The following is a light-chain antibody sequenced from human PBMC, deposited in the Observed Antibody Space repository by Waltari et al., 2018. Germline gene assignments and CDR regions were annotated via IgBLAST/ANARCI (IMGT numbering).Light chain of an antibody. CDR1: GRDVGNYNY. J-gene: IGLJ3*02. CDR2: DVT. V-gene: IGLV2-14*03. CDR3: SSYTSDSTIV. Sequence: QSALTQPASVSGSPGQSITISCIGTGRDVGNYNYVSWYQCHPGQAPKLMIYDVTERPLGVSGPFPGSKSGNTASLTISGLQTEDEAFYYCSSYTSDSTIVFGGGTRLTVL.